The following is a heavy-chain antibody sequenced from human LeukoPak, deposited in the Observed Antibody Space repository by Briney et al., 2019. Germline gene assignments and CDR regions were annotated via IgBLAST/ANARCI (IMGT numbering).Heavy chain of an antibody. CDR2: IYSSGNT. J-gene: IGHJ4*02. V-gene: IGHV4-59*01. D-gene: IGHD4-17*01. CDR1: GDSISNYY. Sequence: PSETLSLTCTVSGDSISNYYWSWIRQPPGKGLEWIGYIYSSGNTHYNPSLKSRVTISVDTSKNQFSLKLNSVTAADTAVYYCATYLDRNADYYFDYWGQGTLVTVSS. CDR3: ATYLDRNADYYFDY.